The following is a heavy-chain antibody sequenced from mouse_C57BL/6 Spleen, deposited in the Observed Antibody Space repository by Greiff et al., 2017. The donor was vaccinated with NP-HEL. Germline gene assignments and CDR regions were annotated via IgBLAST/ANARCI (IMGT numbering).Heavy chain of an antibody. J-gene: IGHJ4*01. CDR2: IDPSDSYT. V-gene: IGHV1-69*01. D-gene: IGHD2-5*01. CDR1: GYTFTSYW. Sequence: QVQLQQPGAELVMPGASVKLSCKASGYTFTSYWMHWVKQRPGQGLEWIGEIDPSDSYTNYNQKFKGKSTLTVDKSSSTAYMQLSSLTSEDSAVYYCARRGPYYSNSYYYAMDYWGQGTSVTVSS. CDR3: ARRGPYYSNSYYYAMDY.